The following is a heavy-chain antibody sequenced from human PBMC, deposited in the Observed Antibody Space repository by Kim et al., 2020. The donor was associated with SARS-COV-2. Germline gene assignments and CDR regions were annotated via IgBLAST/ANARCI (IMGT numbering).Heavy chain of an antibody. Sequence: KQYNVDSVKGRFTISRDNSKNTVYLQMNSLRAEDTAVYYCARGVTVGLDYWGQGTLVTVSS. J-gene: IGHJ4*02. D-gene: IGHD2-21*02. CDR2: KQ. CDR3: ARGVTVGLDY. V-gene: IGHV3-33*01.